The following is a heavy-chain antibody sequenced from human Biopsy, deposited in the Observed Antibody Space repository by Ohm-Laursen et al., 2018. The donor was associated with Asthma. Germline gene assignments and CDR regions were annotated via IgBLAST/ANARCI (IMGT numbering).Heavy chain of an antibody. V-gene: IGHV3-9*01. Sequence: SLRLSCAASGFKFDEYTMHWVRQAPGKGLEWVSGISWNSAAIGYADSVEGRFTISRDNAKNSVFLHMDSLRPEDTAFYYCAKVRSDWVITESFDYWGQGVLVTVSS. CDR3: AKVRSDWVITESFDY. D-gene: IGHD3-22*01. CDR1: GFKFDEYT. CDR2: ISWNSAAI. J-gene: IGHJ4*02.